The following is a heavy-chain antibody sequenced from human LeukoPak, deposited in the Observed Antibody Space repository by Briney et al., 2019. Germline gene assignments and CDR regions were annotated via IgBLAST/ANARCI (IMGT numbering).Heavy chain of an antibody. CDR2: IRYDGSNK. CDR1: GFTFSSYG. J-gene: IGHJ4*02. D-gene: IGHD3-10*01. Sequence: GGSLRLSCAASGFTFSSYGMHWVRQAPGKGLEWVAFIRYDGSNKYYADSVKGRFTISRDNSKNTLYLQMNSLRAEDTAVYYCAKDEGMVRGLLNYWGQGTLVTVSS. CDR3: AKDEGMVRGLLNY. V-gene: IGHV3-30*02.